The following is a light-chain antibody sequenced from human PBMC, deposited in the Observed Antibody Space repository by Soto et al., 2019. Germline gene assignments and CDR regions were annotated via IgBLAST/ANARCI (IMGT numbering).Light chain of an antibody. CDR1: QSVTSN. CDR3: QQYNNWPFT. V-gene: IGKV3-15*01. CDR2: GAS. Sequence: EIMMTQSPVTLSVSPGERATLSCRASQSVTSNLAWYQQKPGQAPRLLIYGASTRATGIPASFIGNGSGTEFTLTASSLQPEDFAVYYCQQYNNWPFTFGPGTKVDSK. J-gene: IGKJ3*01.